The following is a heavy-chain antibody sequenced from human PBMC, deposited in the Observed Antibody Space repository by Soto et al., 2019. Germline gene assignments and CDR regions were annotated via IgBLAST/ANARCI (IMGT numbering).Heavy chain of an antibody. Sequence: QLQQWGAGLLKPSETLSLTCVVSGGSFSTYYYNWIRQSPGKGLEWIGEINHSGRNNYSPSVKSRVTMSLDTAKNQFYLKLTSVTAADTAVYYCARGGSNDWQVAFDIWGQGTMVTVSS. D-gene: IGHD3-9*01. CDR2: INHSGRN. J-gene: IGHJ3*02. CDR3: ARGGSNDWQVAFDI. CDR1: GGSFSTYY. V-gene: IGHV4-34*01.